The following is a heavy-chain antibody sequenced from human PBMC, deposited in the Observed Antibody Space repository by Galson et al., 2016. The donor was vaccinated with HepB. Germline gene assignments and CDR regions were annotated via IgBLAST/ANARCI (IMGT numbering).Heavy chain of an antibody. J-gene: IGHJ4*02. CDR1: GFTFSRAW. V-gene: IGHV3-15*01. CDR3: TPSSTRGYTYGPSAY. D-gene: IGHD5-18*01. Sequence: SLRLSCAASGFTFSRAWMNWVRQAPGKGLEWVGRIKSYTDGGTTEYAAPMKGRFTFSRDESNDRLYLQMNSLKTEDTAVYYCTPSSTRGYTYGPSAYWGQGTLVTVSS. CDR2: IKSYTDGGTT.